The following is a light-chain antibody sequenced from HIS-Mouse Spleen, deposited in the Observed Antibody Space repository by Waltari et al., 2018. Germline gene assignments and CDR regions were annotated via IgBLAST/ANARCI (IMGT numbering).Light chain of an antibody. V-gene: IGLV3-10*01. J-gene: IGLJ2*01. Sequence: SYELTQPPSASVSPGQTARITCSGDAMPRQYAYCYQQKSGQAPVLVIYEDSKRHAGLPERCYGSSSGTMATLTISGAQVEDEADYYCYSTDSSGTHRVFAGGTKLTVL. CDR3: YSTDSSGTHRV. CDR2: EDS. CDR1: AMPRQY.